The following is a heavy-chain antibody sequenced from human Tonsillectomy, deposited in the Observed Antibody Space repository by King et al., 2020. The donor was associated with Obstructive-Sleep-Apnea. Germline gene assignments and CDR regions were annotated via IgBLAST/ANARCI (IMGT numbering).Heavy chain of an antibody. CDR1: GFTFSDYY. CDR3: ARDMRFSGGSF. D-gene: IGHD2-15*01. V-gene: IGHV3-11*01. CDR2: ISNSGSTT. Sequence: VQLVQSGGGLVKPGGSLRLSCAASGFTFSDYYMSWIRQAPGKGLECGSYISNSGSTTYYADSVKGRFTISRDNAKNSLYLQMNSLRAEDTSVYYCARDMRFSGGSFWGQGTLVTVSS. J-gene: IGHJ4*02.